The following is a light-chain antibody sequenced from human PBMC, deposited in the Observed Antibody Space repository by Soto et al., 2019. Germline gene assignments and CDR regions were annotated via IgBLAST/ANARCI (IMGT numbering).Light chain of an antibody. V-gene: IGLV1-40*01. Sequence: QSVLTQPPSVSGAPGQGAAISGTGSSSKIGAGRDVHWYRQFPGEAPKFLISDSNHRPSGVPDRFSVSKSGASASLAITGLRTEDEGDYFCQSYGTSLSGLYVFGTGTKVTVL. J-gene: IGLJ1*01. CDR3: QSYGTSLSGLYV. CDR1: SSKIGAGRD. CDR2: DSN.